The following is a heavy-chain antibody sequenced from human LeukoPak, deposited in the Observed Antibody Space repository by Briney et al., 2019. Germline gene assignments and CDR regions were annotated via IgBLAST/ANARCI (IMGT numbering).Heavy chain of an antibody. CDR3: AKDQVITFGGVIAPIFDY. J-gene: IGHJ4*02. CDR1: GFTFSSYA. D-gene: IGHD3-16*02. V-gene: IGHV3-23*01. CDR2: ISGSGTGT. Sequence: GGSLRLSCAASGFTFSSYALSWVRQAPGKGLEWVSVISGSGTGTYYADSVKGRFTISRDNSKNTLYLQMNSLRAEDTAVYYCAKDQVITFGGVIAPIFDYWGQGSLVTVSS.